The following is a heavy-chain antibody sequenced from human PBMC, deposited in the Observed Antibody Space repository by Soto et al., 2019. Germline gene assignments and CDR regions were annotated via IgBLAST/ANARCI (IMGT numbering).Heavy chain of an antibody. CDR2: IFWDDDK. V-gene: IGHV2-5*02. CDR1: GFSLTTRGVA. D-gene: IGHD5-12*01. J-gene: IGHJ4*02. Sequence: QITLKESGPALVRPTQPLTLTCSFSGFSLTTRGVAVGWIRQPPGKALEWLALIFWDDDKWYSPTLRSRLTITEDTSKNQVVLTMTNMDPVDTATYDGAHRSRGYAYYFDQWGQGTLVTVSS. CDR3: AHRSRGYAYYFDQ.